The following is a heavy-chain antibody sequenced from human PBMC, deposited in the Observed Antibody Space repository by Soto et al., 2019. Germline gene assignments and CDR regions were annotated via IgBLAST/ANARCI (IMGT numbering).Heavy chain of an antibody. J-gene: IGHJ4*02. V-gene: IGHV3-23*01. CDR3: ARGLSAGKGYPRYY. Sequence: HPGGSLRLSCAASGFSFIKYAMSWVRQAPGKGLEWVSGLSGSGGSTSSADSVKGRFAISRDNSRNTLYLQMNSLRDGDTAIYYCARGLSAGKGYPRYYWGQGNLVTLSS. CDR2: LSGSGGST. CDR1: GFSFIKYA. D-gene: IGHD5-18*01.